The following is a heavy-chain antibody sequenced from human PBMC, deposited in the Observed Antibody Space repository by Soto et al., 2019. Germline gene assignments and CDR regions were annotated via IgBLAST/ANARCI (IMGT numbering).Heavy chain of an antibody. CDR2: IIPIVDIP. J-gene: IGHJ6*02. Sequence: QVQLVQSGAEVKKPGSSVKVSCKASGGTFSRYTFTWVRQAPGQGLEWMRRIIPIVDIPNYAQKFQGRVTITADKSTSTAYMEMSRLTSDDTAVYYCASHFTGVLVLGTTPPGGDNFGWDVWGQGTTVSVS. V-gene: IGHV1-69*02. CDR1: GGTFSRYT. D-gene: IGHD2-15*01. CDR3: ASHFTGVLVLGTTPPGGDNFGWDV.